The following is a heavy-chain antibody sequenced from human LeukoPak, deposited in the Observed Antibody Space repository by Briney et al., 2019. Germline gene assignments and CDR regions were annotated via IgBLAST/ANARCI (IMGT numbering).Heavy chain of an antibody. CDR3: ARDWNNSGWRLYDY. D-gene: IGHD6-19*01. CDR1: GGSISSSGYY. J-gene: IGHJ4*02. Sequence: PSETLSLTCTVSGGSISSSGYYWGWIRQPPGKGLEWIGSIYYSGSTYYNPSLKSRVTISVDTSKNQFSLKVSSVTAADTAVYYCARDWNNSGWRLYDYWGQGTLVTVSS. CDR2: IYYSGST. V-gene: IGHV4-39*07.